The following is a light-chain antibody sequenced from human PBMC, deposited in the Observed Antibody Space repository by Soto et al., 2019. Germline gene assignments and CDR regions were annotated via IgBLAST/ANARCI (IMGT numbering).Light chain of an antibody. J-gene: IGKJ4*01. V-gene: IGKV3-20*01. CDR2: GAS. CDR3: HQYGISP. CDR1: QSVSSNY. Sequence: EIVLTQSPGTLSLSPLERATLSFRASQSVSSNYLAWYQQKPGQAPRLLIYGASSRATGIPDRFSGSGSGTEFTLTISRLEPEDFAVYYCHQYGISPFGGGTKVDI.